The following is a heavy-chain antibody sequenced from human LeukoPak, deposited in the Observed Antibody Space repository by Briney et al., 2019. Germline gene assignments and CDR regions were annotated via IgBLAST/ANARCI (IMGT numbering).Heavy chain of an antibody. CDR3: ARDGQTFRSGSYSDPFDY. CDR1: GYTFTGYY. J-gene: IGHJ4*02. Sequence: ASVKVSCKASGYTFTGYYMHWVRQAPGQGLEWMGRINPNSGGTNYAQKFQGRVTMTRDTSISTAYMELSRLRSDDTAVYYCARDGQTFRSGSYSDPFDYWGQGTLVTVSS. D-gene: IGHD1-26*01. CDR2: INPNSGGT. V-gene: IGHV1-2*06.